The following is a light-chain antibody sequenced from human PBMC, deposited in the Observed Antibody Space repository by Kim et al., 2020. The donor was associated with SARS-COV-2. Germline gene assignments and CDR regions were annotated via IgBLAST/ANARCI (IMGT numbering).Light chain of an antibody. CDR2: EDN. V-gene: IGLV6-57*02. CDR1: RGNIASNY. CDR3: QSYDSSNHWV. J-gene: IGLJ3*02. Sequence: TVTIARTSSRGNIASNYVQWYQQRPGSAPTTVIYEDNQRPSGVPARFSGSINSSSNSASLTISGQKAEDEADYYCQSYDSSNHWVFGGGTQLTVL.